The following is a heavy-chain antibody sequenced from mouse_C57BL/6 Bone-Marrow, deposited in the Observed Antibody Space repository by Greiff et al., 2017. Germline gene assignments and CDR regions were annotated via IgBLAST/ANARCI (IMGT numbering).Heavy chain of an antibody. J-gene: IGHJ3*01. Sequence: EVKLVESGGGLVQPGGSLKLSCAASGFTFSDYYMYWVRQTPEKRLEWFAYISNGGGSTYYPDTVKGRFTISRDNAKNTLYLQMSRLKSEDTAMYYCARPYDGPAWFAYWGQGTLVTVSA. D-gene: IGHD2-3*01. CDR2: ISNGGGST. CDR1: GFTFSDYY. CDR3: ARPYDGPAWFAY. V-gene: IGHV5-12*01.